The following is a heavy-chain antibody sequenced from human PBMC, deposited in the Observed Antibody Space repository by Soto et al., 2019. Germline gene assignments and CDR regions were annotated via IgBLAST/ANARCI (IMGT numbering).Heavy chain of an antibody. D-gene: IGHD2-2*01. V-gene: IGHV1-46*01. CDR1: GYTFSNYY. CDR2: INPSGGST. CDR3: ARSPEVVVVPAAPIDY. J-gene: IGHJ4*02. Sequence: QVQLVQSGAEVKKPGASVKLSCKTSGYTFSNYYINWVRQAPGQGLEWMGRINPSGGSTSYAQKFQGRVTMTRVTSTSTVYMDLSRLRSEDTAVYYCARSPEVVVVPAAPIDYWGQGTLVTVSS.